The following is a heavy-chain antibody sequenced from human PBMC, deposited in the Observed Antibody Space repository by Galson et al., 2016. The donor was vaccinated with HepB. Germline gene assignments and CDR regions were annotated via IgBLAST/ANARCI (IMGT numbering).Heavy chain of an antibody. D-gene: IGHD4-17*01. CDR1: GDSIISSHW. CDR3: ARDWAVTSDSFDI. Sequence: ETLSLTCAVSGDSIISSHWWSWVRQAPTKGLEWIGETSQSGTTYYSPSLRNRVSILLDRSQNQLSLELNSVTDADTAVYYCARDWAVTSDSFDIWGQGTMVTVSS. CDR2: TSQSGTT. J-gene: IGHJ3*02. V-gene: IGHV4/OR15-8*02.